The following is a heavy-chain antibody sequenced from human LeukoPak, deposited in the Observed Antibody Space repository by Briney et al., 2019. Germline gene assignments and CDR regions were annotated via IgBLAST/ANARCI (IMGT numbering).Heavy chain of an antibody. D-gene: IGHD5-12*01. CDR3: ARDLRTVDANSHDDFDI. J-gene: IGHJ3*02. V-gene: IGHV4-59*01. Sequence: SETLSLTCTVSGGSISSYYWSWIRQPPGKGLEWIGYIYYSGSTSYNPSLRSRVTISIDISKNQFSLKLSSVTAADTAVYYCARDLRTVDANSHDDFDIWGQGTMVTVSS. CDR2: IYYSGST. CDR1: GGSISSYY.